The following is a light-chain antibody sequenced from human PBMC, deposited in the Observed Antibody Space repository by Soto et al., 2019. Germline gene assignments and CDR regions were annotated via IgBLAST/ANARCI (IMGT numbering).Light chain of an antibody. CDR2: QDT. V-gene: IGLV3-1*01. J-gene: IGLJ2*01. CDR3: QAWDTSTVV. CDR1: KLGDKY. Sequence: SYELTQPPSVSVSPGQTASITCSGDKLGDKYVCWYQQEPGQSPVVVIYQDTKRPSGIPERFSGSNSGNTATLTISGTQAMDEADYYCQAWDTSTVVFGGGTNLTVL.